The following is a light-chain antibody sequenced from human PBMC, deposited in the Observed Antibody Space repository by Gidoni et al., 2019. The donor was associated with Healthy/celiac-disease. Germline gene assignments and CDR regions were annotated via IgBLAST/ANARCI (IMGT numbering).Light chain of an antibody. Sequence: IVMTQSPLSLPVTPGEPASISCRSSQSLLHSNGYNYLDWYLQKPGQSPQLLIYLGSNRASGVPDRFSGSGSGTDFTLKNSRVEAEDVGVYYCMQALQTPLTFGGGTKVEIK. CDR2: LGS. CDR3: MQALQTPLT. V-gene: IGKV2-28*01. J-gene: IGKJ4*01. CDR1: QSLLHSNGYNY.